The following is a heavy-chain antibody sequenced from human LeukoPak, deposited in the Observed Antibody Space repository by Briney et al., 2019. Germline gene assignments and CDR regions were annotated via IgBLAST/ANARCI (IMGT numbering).Heavy chain of an antibody. CDR3: ASGEVVASRPFFDY. V-gene: IGHV1-69*05. D-gene: IGHD2-15*01. J-gene: IGHJ4*02. Sequence: VASVKVSCKASGGTFSSYAISWVRQAPGQGLEWMGGIIPIFGTANYAQKFQGRDTITTDESTSTAYMELSSLRSEDTAVYYCASGEVVASRPFFDYWGQGTLVTVSS. CDR1: GGTFSSYA. CDR2: IIPIFGTA.